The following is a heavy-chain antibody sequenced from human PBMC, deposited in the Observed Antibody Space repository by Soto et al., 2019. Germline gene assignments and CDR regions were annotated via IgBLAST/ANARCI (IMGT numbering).Heavy chain of an antibody. V-gene: IGHV4-30-4*01. CDR3: ARVWSGRYCTNGVCYTGWFDP. J-gene: IGHJ5*02. D-gene: IGHD2-8*01. Sequence: QVQLQESGPGLVKPSQTLSLTCTVSGGSISSGDYYWSWIRQPPGKGLEWIGYIYYSGSTYYNPSLKSRVTISVDTSKNQFSLKLSSVTAADTAVYYCARVWSGRYCTNGVCYTGWFDPWGQGTLVTVSS. CDR1: GGSISSGDYY. CDR2: IYYSGST.